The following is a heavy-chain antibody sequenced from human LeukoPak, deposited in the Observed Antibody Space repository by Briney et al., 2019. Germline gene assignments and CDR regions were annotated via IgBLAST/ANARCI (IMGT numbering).Heavy chain of an antibody. CDR1: GYSFTSYW. Sequence: GESLKISCKGSGYSFTSYWIGWVRQMPGKGLEWMGIIYPGDSDTRYSPSFQGQVTISADKSISTAYLQWSSLKASDTAMYYCARHAGTRDGYNTVSNMDVRGKGTTVTVSS. J-gene: IGHJ6*03. D-gene: IGHD5-24*01. CDR3: ARHAGTRDGYNTVSNMDV. V-gene: IGHV5-51*01. CDR2: IYPGDSDT.